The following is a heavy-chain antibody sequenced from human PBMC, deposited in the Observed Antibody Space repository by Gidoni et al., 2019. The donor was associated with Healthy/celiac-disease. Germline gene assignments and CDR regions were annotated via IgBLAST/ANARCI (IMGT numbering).Heavy chain of an antibody. CDR2: INHSGST. J-gene: IGHJ5*02. D-gene: IGHD2-15*01. CDR3: ARGRGDIVVVVAATSGWFDP. CDR1: GGSFSGYY. V-gene: IGHV4-34*01. Sequence: QVQLQQWGAGLLKPSETLSLTCAVYGGSFSGYYWRWIRQPPGKGLEWIGEINHSGSTNYNPSLKSRVTISVDTSKNQFSLKLSSVTAADTAVYYCARGRGDIVVVVAATSGWFDPWGQGTLVTVSS.